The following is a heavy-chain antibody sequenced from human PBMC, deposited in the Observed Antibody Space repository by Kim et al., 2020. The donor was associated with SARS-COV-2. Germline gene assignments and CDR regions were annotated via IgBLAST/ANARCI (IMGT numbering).Heavy chain of an antibody. CDR3: ARVGYDYVWGSYRYGAFDI. V-gene: IGHV3-11*05. J-gene: IGHJ3*02. D-gene: IGHD3-16*02. Sequence: GPFTISRDNAKNSLYLQMNSLRAEDTAVYYCARVGYDYVWGSYRYGAFDIWGQGTMVTVSS.